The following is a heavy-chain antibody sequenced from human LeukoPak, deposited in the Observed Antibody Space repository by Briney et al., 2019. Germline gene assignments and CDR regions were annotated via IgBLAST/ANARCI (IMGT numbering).Heavy chain of an antibody. D-gene: IGHD3-22*01. Sequence: GASLKISCKGSGYGFINYWIGWVRQMPGRGLEGLGIIYPGDSHTTYSPSFEGQVTISADKSISSAYLQWSSLKASDTAMYYCARHYYGSSGYYYFDYWGQGTLVTVSS. CDR3: ARHYYGSSGYYYFDY. CDR2: IYPGDSHT. V-gene: IGHV5-51*01. CDR1: GYGFINYW. J-gene: IGHJ4*02.